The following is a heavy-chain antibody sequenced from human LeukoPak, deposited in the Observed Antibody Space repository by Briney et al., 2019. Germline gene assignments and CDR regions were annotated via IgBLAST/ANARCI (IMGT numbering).Heavy chain of an antibody. J-gene: IGHJ5*02. D-gene: IGHD3-22*01. Sequence: SSETLSLTCTVSGGSISSYDWSWIRQPPRKGLEWIGYIYYSGSTNYNPSLKSRVTISVDTSKNQFSLKLSPVTAADTAVYYCARVLDSSGYYSNWFDPWGQGTLVTVSS. V-gene: IGHV4-59*01. CDR2: IYYSGST. CDR3: ARVLDSSGYYSNWFDP. CDR1: GGSISSYD.